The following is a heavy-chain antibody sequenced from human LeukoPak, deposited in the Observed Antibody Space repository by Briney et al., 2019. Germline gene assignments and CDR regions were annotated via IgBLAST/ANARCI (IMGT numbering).Heavy chain of an antibody. CDR3: TRGPGSTWYSDY. V-gene: IGHV3-66*02. Sequence: GGSLRLSCAASGFTVSSNYMNWVRQAPGKGLEWVSLIYSGGDTYYADSVKGRFTISRGNSKNTLYLQMNSLRPEDTAVYYCTRGPGSTWYSDYWGQGTLVTVSS. D-gene: IGHD6-13*01. J-gene: IGHJ4*02. CDR1: GFTVSSNY. CDR2: IYSGGDT.